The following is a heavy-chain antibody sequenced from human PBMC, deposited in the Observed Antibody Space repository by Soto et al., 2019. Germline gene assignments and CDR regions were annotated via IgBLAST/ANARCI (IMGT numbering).Heavy chain of an antibody. D-gene: IGHD6-13*01. CDR2: IFSNDEK. J-gene: IGHJ6*02. V-gene: IGHV2-26*01. CDR3: ARIPFYHSSSWPEDYYYGMDV. CDR1: GFSLSNARMG. Sequence: QVTLKESGPVLVKPTETLTLTCTVSGFSLSNARMGVSWIRQPPGKALEWLAHIFSNDEKSYSTSLKSRLTIPKDTSKSQVVLTMTNMDPVDTATYYCARIPFYHSSSWPEDYYYGMDVWGQGTTVTVSS.